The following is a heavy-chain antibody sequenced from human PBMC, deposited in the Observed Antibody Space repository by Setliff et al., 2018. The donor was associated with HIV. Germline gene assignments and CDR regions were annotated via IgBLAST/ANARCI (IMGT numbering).Heavy chain of an antibody. D-gene: IGHD3-10*01. CDR2: IDYSGNT. Sequence: SETLSLTCSVSGGSIRSGSYYWDWIRQPPGKGLEWIGSIDYSGNTHYNPSLKSRVTISVDTSKNQFSLKQSSVTAADTAVYYCARVRSYGSAYDAFDVWGPGTMVTVSS. V-gene: IGHV4-39*01. CDR1: GGSIRSGSYY. CDR3: ARVRSYGSAYDAFDV. J-gene: IGHJ3*01.